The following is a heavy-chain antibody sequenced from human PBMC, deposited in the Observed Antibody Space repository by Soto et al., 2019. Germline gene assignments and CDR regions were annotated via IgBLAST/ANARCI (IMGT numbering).Heavy chain of an antibody. CDR1: GGSISSYY. CDR3: ARAWGLYFDY. D-gene: IGHD3-16*01. V-gene: IGHV4-59*01. J-gene: IGHJ4*02. Sequence: QVQLQESGPGLVKPSETLSLTCTVSGGSISSYYWSWIRQPPGKGLEWIGYIYYSGSTNYHPSLKSRVTTSVDTSKCQFSLKLSSVTAADTAVYYCARAWGLYFDYWGQGTLVTVSS. CDR2: IYYSGST.